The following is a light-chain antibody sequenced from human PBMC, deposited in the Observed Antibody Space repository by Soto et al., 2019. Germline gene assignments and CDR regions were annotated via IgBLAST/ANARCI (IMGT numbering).Light chain of an antibody. CDR3: QQLDSYPFT. CDR2: GAS. V-gene: IGKV1-9*01. Sequence: DIQLTQSPSFLSASVGDRVTITCRASQGISRYLVWYQQKPGKAPKLLIYGASTLQSGVPSRFSGSGSGTQFALTISSLQPEDFATDYCQQLDSYPFTFGPGTKVDIK. J-gene: IGKJ3*01. CDR1: QGISRY.